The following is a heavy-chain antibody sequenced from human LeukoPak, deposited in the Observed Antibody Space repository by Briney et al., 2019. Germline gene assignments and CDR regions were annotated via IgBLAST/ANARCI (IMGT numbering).Heavy chain of an antibody. Sequence: GASVKVSCKASGYTFTSYYMHWVRQAPGQGLEWMGLINPTGGSTGYAQKFQERVTITRDMSTSTAYMELSSLRSEDTAVYYCAADLGSYYLAYWGQGTLVTVSS. CDR1: GYTFTSYY. CDR2: INPTGGST. CDR3: AADLGSYYLAY. V-gene: IGHV1-46*01. J-gene: IGHJ4*02. D-gene: IGHD1-26*01.